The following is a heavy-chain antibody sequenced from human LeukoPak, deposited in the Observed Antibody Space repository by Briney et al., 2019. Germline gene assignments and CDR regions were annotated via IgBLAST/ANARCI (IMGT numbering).Heavy chain of an antibody. CDR3: ARVGGVERDY. D-gene: IGHD3-3*01. CDR1: GGSFSGYY. CDR2: INHSGST. J-gene: IGHJ4*02. V-gene: IGHV4-34*01. Sequence: SETLSFTCAVYGGSFSGYYWSWIRQPPGKGLEWIGEINHSGSTNYNPSLKSRVTISVDTSKNQFSLKLSSVTAADTAVYYCARVGGVERDYWGQGTLVTVSS.